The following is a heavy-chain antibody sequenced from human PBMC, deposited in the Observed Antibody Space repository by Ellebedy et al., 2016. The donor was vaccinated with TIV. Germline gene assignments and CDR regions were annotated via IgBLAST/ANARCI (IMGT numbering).Heavy chain of an antibody. J-gene: IGHJ4*02. Sequence: MPSETLSLTCTVSGGSISSYYWSWIRQPPGKGLEWIGYIYYSGSTNYNPSLKSRVTISIDTSKNQFSLKLSSVTAADTAVYYCARREVYYGSGSYYENWGQGTLVTVSS. V-gene: IGHV4-59*01. CDR1: GGSISSYY. CDR3: ARREVYYGSGSYYEN. CDR2: IYYSGST. D-gene: IGHD3-10*01.